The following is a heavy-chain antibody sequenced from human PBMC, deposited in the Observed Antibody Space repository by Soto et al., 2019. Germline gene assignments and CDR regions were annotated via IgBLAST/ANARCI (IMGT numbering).Heavy chain of an antibody. CDR1: GGSISSYY. Sequence: QVQLQESGPGLVKPSETLSLTCTVSGGSISSYYWSWIRQPPGKGLEWIGYIYYSGSTNYNPSFKSRVTISVDTSKNQFSLKLSSVTAADTAVYYCARTAAAGRWGFDYWGQGTLVTVSS. CDR2: IYYSGST. CDR3: ARTAAAGRWGFDY. V-gene: IGHV4-59*01. J-gene: IGHJ4*02. D-gene: IGHD6-13*01.